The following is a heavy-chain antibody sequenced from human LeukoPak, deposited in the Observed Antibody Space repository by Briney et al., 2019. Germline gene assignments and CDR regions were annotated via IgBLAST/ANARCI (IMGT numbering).Heavy chain of an antibody. CDR2: ISRSSSYI. CDR3: ASPPGQDYDILTGYFPY. Sequence: GGSLRLSCAASGFTFSHYSMNWVRQAPGKGLAWVSCISRSSSYIYYADSVKGRFTISRDNAKNSLYLQMNSLRAEDTAVYYCASPPGQDYDILTGYFPYWGQGTLVTVSP. D-gene: IGHD3-9*01. V-gene: IGHV3-21*01. J-gene: IGHJ4*02. CDR1: GFTFSHYS.